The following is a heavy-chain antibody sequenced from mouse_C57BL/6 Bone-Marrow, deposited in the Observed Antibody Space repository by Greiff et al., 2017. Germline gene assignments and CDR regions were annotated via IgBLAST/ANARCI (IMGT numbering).Heavy chain of an antibody. Sequence: ESGPGLVKPSQSLSLTCSVTGYSITSGYYWNWIRQFPGNKLEWMGYISYDGSNNYNPSLKNRISITRDTSKNQFFLKLNSVTTEDTATYYCARDHYDYDYDYWGQGTTLTVSS. CDR1: GYSITSGYY. J-gene: IGHJ2*01. CDR2: ISYDGSN. V-gene: IGHV3-6*01. CDR3: ARDHYDYDYDY. D-gene: IGHD2-4*01.